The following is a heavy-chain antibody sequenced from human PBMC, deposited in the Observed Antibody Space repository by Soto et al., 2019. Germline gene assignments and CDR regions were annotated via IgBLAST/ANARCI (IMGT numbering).Heavy chain of an antibody. Sequence: LGESLKISCXGSGFIFTNYWIGWVRQMPGKGLEWMGIIYPADSNVRYSPSFQGQVTISVDKSISTAYLQWTSLKASDTAIYYCARKYYYGSVVSYYYYGMDVWGQGTTVTVSS. J-gene: IGHJ6*02. V-gene: IGHV5-51*01. CDR2: IYPADSNV. CDR3: ARKYYYGSVVSYYYYGMDV. CDR1: GFIFTNYW. D-gene: IGHD3-10*01.